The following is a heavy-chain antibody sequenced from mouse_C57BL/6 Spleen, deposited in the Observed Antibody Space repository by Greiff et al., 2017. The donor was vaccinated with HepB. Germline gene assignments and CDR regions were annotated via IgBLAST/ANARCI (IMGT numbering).Heavy chain of an antibody. J-gene: IGHJ4*01. D-gene: IGHD1-1*01. CDR3: ARDRYYYGNYAMDY. V-gene: IGHV5-16*01. Sequence: EVKVVESEGGLVQPGSSMKLSCTASGFTFSDYYMAWVRQVPEKGLEWVANINYDGSSTYYLDSLKSRFIISRDNAKNILYLQMSSLKSEDTATYYCARDRYYYGNYAMDYWGQGTSVTVSS. CDR1: GFTFSDYY. CDR2: INYDGSST.